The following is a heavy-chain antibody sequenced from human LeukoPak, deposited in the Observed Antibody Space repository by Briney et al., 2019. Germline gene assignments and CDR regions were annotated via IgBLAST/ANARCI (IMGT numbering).Heavy chain of an antibody. Sequence: PGGSLRLSCAASGFTFSNAWMSWVRQAPGKGLEWVSYISSSGSTIYYADSVKGRFTISRDNAKNSLYLQMNSLRAEDTAVYYCARKGTPGDAFDIWGQGTMVTVSS. J-gene: IGHJ3*02. CDR3: ARKGTPGDAFDI. CDR1: GFTFSNAW. D-gene: IGHD1-7*01. CDR2: ISSSGSTI. V-gene: IGHV3-11*04.